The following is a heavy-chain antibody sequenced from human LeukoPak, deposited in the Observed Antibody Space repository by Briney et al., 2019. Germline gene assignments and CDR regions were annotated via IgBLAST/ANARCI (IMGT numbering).Heavy chain of an antibody. CDR3: AKSPSVVTDAFDI. CDR1: GLTFSSYA. CDR2: ISGNGDNT. J-gene: IGHJ3*02. V-gene: IGHV3-23*01. Sequence: GGSLRLSCAASGLTFSSYARSWVRQAPGKGREWVSGISGNGDNTYHAESVKGRFTISRDNSKNTLYLQMNSLRAEDTAVYYCAKSPSVVTDAFDIWGQGTMVTVSS. D-gene: IGHD2-21*02.